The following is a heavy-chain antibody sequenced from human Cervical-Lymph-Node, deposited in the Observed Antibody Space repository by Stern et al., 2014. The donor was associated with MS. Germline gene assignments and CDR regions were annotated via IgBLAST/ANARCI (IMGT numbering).Heavy chain of an antibody. CDR2: IYYIGTT. Sequence: DQLVESGPGLVQPSATLSLTCTVSGGSISNYYWSWIRQPPGKGLEWIGYIYYIGTTNYNPSLKSRVTISVDTSKNQFSLRLSSVSVADTAVYYCARHGDTSFVYWGQGTLVTISS. CDR3: ARHGDTSFVY. CDR1: GGSISNYY. J-gene: IGHJ4*02. V-gene: IGHV4-59*08. D-gene: IGHD2-21*02.